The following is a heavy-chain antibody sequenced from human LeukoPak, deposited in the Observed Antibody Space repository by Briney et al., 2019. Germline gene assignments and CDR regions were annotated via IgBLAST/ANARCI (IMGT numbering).Heavy chain of an antibody. V-gene: IGHV4-34*01. CDR2: INHSGST. Sequence: PSETLSLTCAVYGGSFSGYYWSWIRQPPGKGLEWIGEINHSGSTNYNPSLKSRVTISVDTSKNQFSLKLSSVTAADTAVYYCARDRRGKEGSSWQTYYFDYWGQGTLVTVSS. CDR1: GGSFSGYY. CDR3: ARDRRGKEGSSWQTYYFDY. J-gene: IGHJ4*02. D-gene: IGHD6-13*01.